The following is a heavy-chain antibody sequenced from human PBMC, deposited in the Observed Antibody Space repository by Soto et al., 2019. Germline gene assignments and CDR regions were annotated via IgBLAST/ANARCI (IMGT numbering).Heavy chain of an antibody. CDR3: ARGGDIVVVPAAQSTPPWGMDV. V-gene: IGHV3-33*01. Sequence: HPGGSLRLSCAASGFTFSSYGMHWVRQAPGKGLEWVAVIWYDGSNKYYADSVKGRFTISRDNSKNTLYLQMNSLRAEDTAVYYCARGGDIVVVPAAQSTPPWGMDVWGQGTTVTVSS. J-gene: IGHJ6*02. CDR1: GFTFSSYG. CDR2: IWYDGSNK. D-gene: IGHD2-2*01.